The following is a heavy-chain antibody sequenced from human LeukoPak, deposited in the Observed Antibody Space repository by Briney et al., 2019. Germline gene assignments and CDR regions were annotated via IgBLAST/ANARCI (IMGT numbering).Heavy chain of an antibody. D-gene: IGHD5-18*01. V-gene: IGHV1-24*01. J-gene: IGHJ4*02. Sequence: GASVKVSCKVSGYTLTELSMHWVRQAPGKGLEWMGGFGPEDGETIYAQKFQGRVTMTEDTSTDTAYMELSSLRSEDTAVYYCATGTRIQLWLSPDYWGQGTLVTVSS. CDR1: GYTLTELS. CDR2: FGPEDGET. CDR3: ATGTRIQLWLSPDY.